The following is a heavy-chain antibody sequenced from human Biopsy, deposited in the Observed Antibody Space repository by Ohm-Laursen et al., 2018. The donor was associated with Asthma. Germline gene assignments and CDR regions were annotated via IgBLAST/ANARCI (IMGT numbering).Heavy chain of an antibody. Sequence: SSVKVSCKASGYTFIGCHIHWMRQAPGQGLEWMGRINPNSGGTNYAQKFQGRVTMTRDTSISTAYMEVSRLRSDDTAVYYCARGQKSAGDRWFDPWGQGTLVTISS. CDR1: GYTFIGCH. D-gene: IGHD6-13*01. CDR3: ARGQKSAGDRWFDP. V-gene: IGHV1-2*06. J-gene: IGHJ5*02. CDR2: INPNSGGT.